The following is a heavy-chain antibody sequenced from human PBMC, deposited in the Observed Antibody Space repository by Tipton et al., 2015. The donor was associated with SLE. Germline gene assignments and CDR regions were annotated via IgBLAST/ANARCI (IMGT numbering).Heavy chain of an antibody. CDR1: GDSISSGDYY. CDR3: ARDEVGAGAVDI. J-gene: IGHJ3*02. CDR2: IYYSGST. V-gene: IGHV4-30-4*01. D-gene: IGHD1-26*01. Sequence: TLSLTCTVSGDSISSGDYYWSWIRQPPGKGLEWIGYIYYSGSTYYNPSLKSRVTISVDRSKNQFSLKLSSVTAADTAVYYCARDEVGAGAVDIWGQGTMVTVSS.